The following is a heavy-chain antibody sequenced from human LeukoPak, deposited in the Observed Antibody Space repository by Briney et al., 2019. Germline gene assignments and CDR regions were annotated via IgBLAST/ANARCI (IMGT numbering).Heavy chain of an antibody. J-gene: IGHJ4*02. CDR3: ASYTYYYGSGSYYNWDY. CDR1: GYTFTSYA. V-gene: IGHV7-4-1*02. CDR2: INTNTGNP. D-gene: IGHD3-10*01. Sequence: GASVKVSCKASGYTFTSYAMNWVRQAPGQGLEWMGWINTNTGNPTYAQGFTGRFVFSLDTSVSTAYLQISSLKAEDTAVYYCASYTYYYGSGSYYNWDYWGQGTLVTVSS.